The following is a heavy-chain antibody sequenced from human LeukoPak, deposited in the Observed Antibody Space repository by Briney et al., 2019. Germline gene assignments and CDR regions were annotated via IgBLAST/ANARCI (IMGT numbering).Heavy chain of an antibody. CDR1: GGSISSYY. J-gene: IGHJ5*02. V-gene: IGHV4-59*01. CDR2: IYYSGST. D-gene: IGHD2-15*01. CDR3: ARYCSGGSCYSDWFDP. Sequence: SESLSLTRTVSGGSISSYYWSWIRQPPGKGLEWIGYIYYSGSTNYNPSLKSRVTISVDTSKIQFSLKLSSVTAADTAVYYCARYCSGGSCYSDWFDPWGQGTLVTVSS.